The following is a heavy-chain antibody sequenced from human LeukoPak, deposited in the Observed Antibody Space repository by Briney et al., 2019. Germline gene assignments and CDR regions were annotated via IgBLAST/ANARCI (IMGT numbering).Heavy chain of an antibody. CDR2: IYYSGST. Sequence: SETLSLTCTVSGGSISSSSYYWGWIRQPPGKGLEWIGSIYYSGSTYYNPSLKSRVTISVDTSKNQFSLKLSSVTAADTAVYYCARERAGPTSYYYYYYMDVWGKGTTVTVSS. CDR3: ARERAGPTSYYYYYYMDV. J-gene: IGHJ6*03. CDR1: GGSISSSSYY. V-gene: IGHV4-39*07.